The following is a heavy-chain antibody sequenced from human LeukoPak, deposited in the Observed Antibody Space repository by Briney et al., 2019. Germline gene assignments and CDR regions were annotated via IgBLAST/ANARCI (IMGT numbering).Heavy chain of an antibody. J-gene: IGHJ4*02. Sequence: PGGSLRLSCAASGFTFSSSAMSWVRQAPGKGLEWVSAISNNGGYTYYADSVQGRFTISRDNSKSTLCLQMNSLRAEDTAVYYCAKDSLMITFGGVMTGGFDYWGQGTLVTVSS. CDR3: AKDSLMITFGGVMTGGFDY. V-gene: IGHV3-23*01. CDR1: GFTFSSSA. D-gene: IGHD3-16*01. CDR2: ISNNGGYT.